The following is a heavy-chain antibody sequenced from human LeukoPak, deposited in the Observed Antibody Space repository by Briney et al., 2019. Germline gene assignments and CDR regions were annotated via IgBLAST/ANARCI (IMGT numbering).Heavy chain of an antibody. CDR2: LIGSGASA. V-gene: IGHV3-23*01. Sequence: GGSLRLSCAASGFTFSHHAMSWVRQAPGKGPEWVSSLIGSGASAYYTDSVKGRFTISRDNSKDTLFLQMNSLRADDTAVYYCARDLPGLEWLGNWGQGVLVTVSS. J-gene: IGHJ4*02. CDR1: GFTFSHHA. D-gene: IGHD3-3*01. CDR3: ARDLPGLEWLGN.